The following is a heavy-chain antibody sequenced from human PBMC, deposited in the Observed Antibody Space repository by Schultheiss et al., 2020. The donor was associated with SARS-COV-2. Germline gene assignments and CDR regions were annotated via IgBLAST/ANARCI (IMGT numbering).Heavy chain of an antibody. CDR1: GFTFGDYA. D-gene: IGHD6-13*01. CDR3: TRYAEIAAADNWFDP. Sequence: GGSLRLSCTASGFTFGDYAMSWFRQAPGKGLEWVGFIRSKAYGGTTEYAASVKGRFTISRDDSKSIAYLQMNSLKTEDTAVYYCTRYAEIAAADNWFDPWGQGTLVTVSS. J-gene: IGHJ5*02. CDR2: IRSKAYGGTT. V-gene: IGHV3-49*03.